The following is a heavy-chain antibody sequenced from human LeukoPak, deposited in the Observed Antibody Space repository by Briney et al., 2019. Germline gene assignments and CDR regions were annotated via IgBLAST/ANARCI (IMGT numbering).Heavy chain of an antibody. V-gene: IGHV1-69*13. CDR3: ARVPRLRFLEWPHGWFDP. J-gene: IGHJ5*02. CDR2: IIPIFGTA. D-gene: IGHD3-3*01. CDR1: GGTFSSYA. Sequence: SVKVSCKASGGTFSSYAISWVRQAPGQGLEWMGGIIPIFGTANYAQKFQGRVTITADESTSTAYMELSSLRSEDTAVYYCARVPRLRFLEWPHGWFDPWGQGTLVTVSS.